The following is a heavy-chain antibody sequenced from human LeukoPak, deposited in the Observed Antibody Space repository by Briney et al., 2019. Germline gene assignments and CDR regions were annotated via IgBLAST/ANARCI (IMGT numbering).Heavy chain of an antibody. V-gene: IGHV1-69*13. CDR3: ARDIGPLGYAKGTFDP. J-gene: IGHJ5*02. D-gene: IGHD2-8*01. CDR1: GGTFSSYA. Sequence: GASVKVSCKASGGTFSSYAISWVRQAPGQGLEWMGGIIPIFGTANYAQKFQGRVTITADESTSTAYMELSGLRSDDTAVYYCARDIGPLGYAKGTFDPWGQGTLVTVSS. CDR2: IIPIFGTA.